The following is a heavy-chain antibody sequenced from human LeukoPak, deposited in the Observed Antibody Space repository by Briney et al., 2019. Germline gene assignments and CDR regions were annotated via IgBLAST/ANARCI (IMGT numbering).Heavy chain of an antibody. J-gene: IGHJ4*02. D-gene: IGHD6-13*01. Sequence: SETLSLSCTVSGGSISSYYWSWIRQAPGKGLEWIGYIYYSGSTKYNPSLSSRVAISADPAKNQFSLKLSSVTAADTAVQYCARHLRGEQQLSGFDYWGQGTPVTVSS. CDR2: IYYSGST. CDR3: ARHLRGEQQLSGFDY. V-gene: IGHV4-59*08. CDR1: GGSISSYY.